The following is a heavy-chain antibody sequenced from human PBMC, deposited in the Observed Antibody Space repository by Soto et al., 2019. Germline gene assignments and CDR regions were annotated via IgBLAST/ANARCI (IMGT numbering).Heavy chain of an antibody. CDR2: IIPLLGTP. V-gene: IGHV1-69*01. Sequence: QVQLVQSGAEVKKPGSSVKVSCKASGGIFSTYAISWLRQAPGQGLEWMGGIIPLLGTPNYAQRFQGRVTITADESTSTAYMALSRLRSEDTAVYYCARDRDDYGSGNYYNRIDFWGQGTPVTVSS. CDR3: ARDRDDYGSGNYYNRIDF. CDR1: GGIFSTYA. J-gene: IGHJ4*02. D-gene: IGHD3-10*01.